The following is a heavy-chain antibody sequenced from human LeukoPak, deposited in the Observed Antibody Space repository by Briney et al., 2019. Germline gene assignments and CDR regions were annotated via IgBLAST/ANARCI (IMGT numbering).Heavy chain of an antibody. CDR3: ARKKNCGGDCYSFDY. V-gene: IGHV1-2*02. CDR2: INPNSGGT. J-gene: IGHJ4*02. D-gene: IGHD2-21*02. CDR1: GYTFTGYY. Sequence: GASVKVSCKASGYTFTGYYMHWVRQAPGQGLEWMGWINPNSGGTNYAQKFQGRVTMTRDTSISTAYMELSRLRSDDTAVYYCARKKNCGGDCYSFDYWGQGTLVTVSS.